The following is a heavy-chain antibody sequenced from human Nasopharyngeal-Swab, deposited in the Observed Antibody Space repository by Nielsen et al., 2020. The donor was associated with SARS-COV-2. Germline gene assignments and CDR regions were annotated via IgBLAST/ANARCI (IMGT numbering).Heavy chain of an antibody. J-gene: IGHJ4*02. Sequence: ASVKVSCKASGDTFTSSAISWVRQAPGQGLEWMGWISVYNADTNYAQKLQGRVSMTTETSTSTAYMELRSLSSDDTAIYYCARDIEEWLVVPSLSFDYWGQGTLVTVSS. D-gene: IGHD3-3*01. CDR1: GDTFTSSA. CDR2: ISVYNADT. V-gene: IGHV1-18*01. CDR3: ARDIEEWLVVPSLSFDY.